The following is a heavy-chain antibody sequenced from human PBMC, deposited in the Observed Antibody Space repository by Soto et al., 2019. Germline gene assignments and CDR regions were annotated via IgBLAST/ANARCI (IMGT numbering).Heavy chain of an antibody. CDR1: GYTFTGYY. J-gene: IGHJ4*02. CDR3: ARDAVYCSGGSCPLDY. D-gene: IGHD2-15*01. Sequence: QVQLVQSGAEVKKPGASVKVSCKASGYTFTGYYMHWVRQAPGQGLEWMGWINPNSGGTNYAQKIQGWVTMTRDTCISTAYMELSRMRADDTAVYYCARDAVYCSGGSCPLDYWGQGTLVTVSS. CDR2: INPNSGGT. V-gene: IGHV1-2*04.